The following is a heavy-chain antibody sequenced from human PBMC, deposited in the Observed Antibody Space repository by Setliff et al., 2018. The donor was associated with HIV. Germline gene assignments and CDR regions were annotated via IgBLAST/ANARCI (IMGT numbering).Heavy chain of an antibody. J-gene: IGHJ1*01. D-gene: IGHD3-22*01. CDR3: ARRQWGTSGYYEFFQQ. Sequence: SETLSLTCTVSGASISRHFWAWIRQPPGKGLEWIGTIYDSGSAKHNPSLESRVRISVDTSKNHLSLKLNSVTVADTAVYYCARRQWGTSGYYEFFQQWGQGTLVTVSS. CDR1: GASISRHF. V-gene: IGHV4-59*11. CDR2: IYDSGSA.